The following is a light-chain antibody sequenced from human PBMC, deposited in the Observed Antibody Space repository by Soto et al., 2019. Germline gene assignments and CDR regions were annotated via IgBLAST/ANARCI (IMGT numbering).Light chain of an antibody. CDR2: WAS. CDR3: QQYYSTPLT. Sequence: DLVMTQSPDSLAVSLVERATINCKSSQSVLYSSNNKNYLAWYQQKPGQPPKLLIYWASTRESGVPDRFSGSGSGTDFTLTISSLQAEDVAVYYCQQYYSTPLTFGQGTKLEIK. CDR1: QSVLYSSNNKNY. V-gene: IGKV4-1*01. J-gene: IGKJ2*01.